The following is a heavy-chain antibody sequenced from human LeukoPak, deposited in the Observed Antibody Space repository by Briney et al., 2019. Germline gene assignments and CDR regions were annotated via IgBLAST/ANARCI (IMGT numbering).Heavy chain of an antibody. CDR1: GYSFTTNW. D-gene: IGHD3-22*01. CDR3: ARRSYDSSVYYRYMYYFDY. V-gene: IGHV5-51*01. J-gene: IGHJ4*02. CDR2: IYPGDSDT. Sequence: HRESLKISCKGSGYSFTTNWIGWVRQMPGKGLEWMGIIYPGDSDTRYSPSFQGQVTISVDKSISTAYLQWSSLKASDTAMYYCARRSYDSSVYYRYMYYFDYWGQGTLVTVSS.